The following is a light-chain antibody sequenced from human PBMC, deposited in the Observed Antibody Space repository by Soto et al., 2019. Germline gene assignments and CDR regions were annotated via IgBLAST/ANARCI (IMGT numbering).Light chain of an antibody. CDR2: DNT. CDR1: SSNIGSNY. Sequence: QSVLTQPPSVSAAPGQTVTISCAGSSSNIGSNYVSWYQHLPGTAPKLLIFDNTKRTSDIPDRFSGFKSGTSATLDIAGLQTGDEADYYCGTWDTSLSAFYVFGTGTKLTVL. V-gene: IGLV1-51*01. CDR3: GTWDTSLSAFYV. J-gene: IGLJ1*01.